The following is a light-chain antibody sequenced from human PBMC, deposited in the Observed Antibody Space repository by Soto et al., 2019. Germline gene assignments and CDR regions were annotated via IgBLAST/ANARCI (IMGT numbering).Light chain of an antibody. CDR3: QQYNSYSKT. Sequence: DIQMTQSPFSLSASVGDRVSVTCRASQSISRDLNWYQQKPGKAPNLLIYAASTLQSGVPSRFSGSGSGTEFTLTISSLQPDDFATYYCQQYNSYSKTFGQGTKVDIK. V-gene: IGKV1-39*01. J-gene: IGKJ1*01. CDR2: AAS. CDR1: QSISRD.